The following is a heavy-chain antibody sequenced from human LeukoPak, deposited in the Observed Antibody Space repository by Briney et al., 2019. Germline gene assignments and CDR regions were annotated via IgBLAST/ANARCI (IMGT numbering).Heavy chain of an antibody. CDR3: ARWTTSGWQEPFDY. CDR2: INPHGGGT. D-gene: IGHD6-19*01. Sequence: ASVKVSCKASGYIFTGYFIHWVRQAPGQGLEWMGRINPHGGGTDYAQGFQDRFTMTRDTSINTAYMELNRLRSDDTAVYFCARWTTSGWQEPFDYWGQGTLVTVSS. J-gene: IGHJ4*02. V-gene: IGHV1-2*06. CDR1: GYIFTGYF.